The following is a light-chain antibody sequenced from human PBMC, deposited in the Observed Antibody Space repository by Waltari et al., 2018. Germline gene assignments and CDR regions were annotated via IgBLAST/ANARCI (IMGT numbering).Light chain of an antibody. CDR3: QHYYTSFRT. Sequence: DIQMTQSPSSLSASIGDRVNITCRASQGISDSLVWYQQKPGKAPKLLLYAASRLQSGVPSRFSGSGFGTDFSLTINSLQPEDFATYYCQHYYTSFRTFGQGTKV. CDR1: QGISDS. CDR2: AAS. J-gene: IGKJ1*01. V-gene: IGKV1-NL1*01.